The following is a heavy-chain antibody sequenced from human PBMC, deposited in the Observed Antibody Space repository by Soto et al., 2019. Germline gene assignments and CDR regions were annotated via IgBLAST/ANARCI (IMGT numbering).Heavy chain of an antibody. CDR3: ARLGVAVTGIDY. J-gene: IGHJ4*02. CDR1: GGSVNSARYY. V-gene: IGHV4-61*01. Sequence: SETLSLTCTVSGGSVNSARYYWSWIRQPPGKGLEWIAYIYYSGSTKYNSSLKSRVTISVDTSKNQFSLKLTSVTAADTAVCYCARLGVAVTGIDYWGPGTLVTVSS. D-gene: IGHD6-19*01. CDR2: IYYSGST.